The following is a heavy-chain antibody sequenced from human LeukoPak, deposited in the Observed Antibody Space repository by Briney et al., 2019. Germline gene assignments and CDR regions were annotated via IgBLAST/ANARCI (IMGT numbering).Heavy chain of an antibody. CDR3: ATSCGNSYGCYFDY. CDR2: IYYSGST. J-gene: IGHJ4*02. CDR1: GASISSYY. V-gene: IGHV4-59*08. D-gene: IGHD5-18*01. Sequence: LGTLSLTCTVSGASISSYYWSWIRHPPGKGLEWIGDIYYSGSTNYNPSLKSRVTISVDTSKSQFSLRLSSVTAADTAIYCCATSCGNSYGCYFDYWGQGTLVTVSS.